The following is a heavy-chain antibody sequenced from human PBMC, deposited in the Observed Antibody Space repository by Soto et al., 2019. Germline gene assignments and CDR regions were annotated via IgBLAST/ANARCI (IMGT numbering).Heavy chain of an antibody. CDR2: IIPIFGTA. Sequence: SVKVSCKASGGTFSSYAISWVRQAPGQGLEWMGGIIPIFGTANYAQKFQGRVTITADESTSTAYMELSSLRSEDTAVYYCARGNYDSSGKPNWFDPWGQGTLVTVSS. J-gene: IGHJ5*02. CDR1: GGTFSSYA. CDR3: ARGNYDSSGKPNWFDP. D-gene: IGHD3-22*01. V-gene: IGHV1-69*13.